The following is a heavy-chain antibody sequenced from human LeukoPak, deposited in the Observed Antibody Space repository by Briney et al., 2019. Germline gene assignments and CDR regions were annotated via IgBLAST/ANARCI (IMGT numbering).Heavy chain of an antibody. D-gene: IGHD5-18*01. Sequence: PGGPLKLSWPPSGFPLGSNSMNGVGQAPGKGLEWVSSISSSSSYIYYADSVKGRFTISRDNAKNSLYLQMNSLRAEGTAVYYCASYPTAMALFDYWGQGTLVTVSS. CDR1: GFPLGSNS. J-gene: IGHJ4*02. CDR2: ISSSSSYI. V-gene: IGHV3-21*01. CDR3: ASYPTAMALFDY.